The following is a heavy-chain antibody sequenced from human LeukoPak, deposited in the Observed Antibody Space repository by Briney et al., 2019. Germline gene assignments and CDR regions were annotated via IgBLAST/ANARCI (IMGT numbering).Heavy chain of an antibody. J-gene: IGHJ4*02. V-gene: IGHV3-66*01. CDR2: IYSGGST. CDR1: GFIVSSNY. CDR3: VRDRSLPY. Sequence: GSLRLSCAASGFIVSSNYVSWVRQAPGKGPEWVSVIYSGGSTYYADSVKGRFTISRDNSKNTLDLQMNSLRAEDTAVYYCVRDRSLPYWGQGTLVTVSS.